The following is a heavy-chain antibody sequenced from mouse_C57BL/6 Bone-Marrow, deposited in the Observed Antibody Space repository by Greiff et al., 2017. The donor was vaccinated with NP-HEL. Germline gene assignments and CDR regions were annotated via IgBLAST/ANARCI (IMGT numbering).Heavy chain of an antibody. J-gene: IGHJ3*01. V-gene: IGHV6-6*01. CDR3: TRGLRYRFAY. Sequence: EVKLVESGGGLVQPGGSMKLSCAASGFTFSDAWMDWVRQAPEKGLEWVAEIRNKANNNATYYAESVKGRFTISRDDSKSSVYLQMNSLRAEDTGIYYCTRGLRYRFAYWGQGTLVTVSA. CDR1: GFTFSDAW. D-gene: IGHD1-1*01. CDR2: IRNKANNNAT.